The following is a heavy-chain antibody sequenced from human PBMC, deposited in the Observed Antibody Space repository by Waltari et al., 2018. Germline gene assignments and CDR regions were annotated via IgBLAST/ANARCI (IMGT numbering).Heavy chain of an antibody. CDR2: CKWISGNF. CDR1: GFTLDDYV. Sequence: EVQLVESGGGLVQPGRSLRLSCVASGFTLDDYVIHWVRQAPGKGLVWVSGCKWISGNFGYADSVRGRFAKSRDNAKNTLYLEMNSLRPEDTALYYCARDFCSGSSCHYYFYGMDVWGQGTTVTVSS. V-gene: IGHV3-9*01. J-gene: IGHJ6*02. CDR3: ARDFCSGSSCHYYFYGMDV. D-gene: IGHD2-15*01.